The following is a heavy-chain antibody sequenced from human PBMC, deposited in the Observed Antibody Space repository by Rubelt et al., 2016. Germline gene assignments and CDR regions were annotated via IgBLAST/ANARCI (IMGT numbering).Heavy chain of an antibody. CDR2: INSDGSST. CDR1: GFTFSSYW. CDR3: ARHSGFDRGAFDV. D-gene: IGHD5-12*01. Sequence: CAASGFTFSSYWMHWVRQAPGKGLVWVSRINSDGSSTSYADSVKGRFTISRDNAKDTLYLQMNSLRAEDTAVYYCARHSGFDRGAFDVWGQGTMVTVSS. V-gene: IGHV3-74*01. J-gene: IGHJ3*01.